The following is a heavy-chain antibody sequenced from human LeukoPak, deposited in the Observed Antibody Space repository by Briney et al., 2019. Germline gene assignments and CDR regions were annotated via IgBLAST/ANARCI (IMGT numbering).Heavy chain of an antibody. Sequence: AGGSLRLSCAASGFIFSSYSMNWVRQAPGKGLEWVSSISSSSSYIYYADSVKGRFTISRDNAKNSLYLQMNSLRAEDTALYYCARVAEAAAFDYWGQGTLVTVSS. J-gene: IGHJ4*02. D-gene: IGHD6-13*01. CDR1: GFIFSSYS. V-gene: IGHV3-21*06. CDR2: ISSSSSYI. CDR3: ARVAEAAAFDY.